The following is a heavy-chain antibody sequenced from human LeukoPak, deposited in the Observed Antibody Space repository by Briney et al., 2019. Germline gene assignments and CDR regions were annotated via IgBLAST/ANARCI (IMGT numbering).Heavy chain of an antibody. CDR3: AGETYYDFWSGYNYYYYMDV. J-gene: IGHJ6*03. Sequence: ASVKVSCKASGYTFTSYDINWVRQATGQGLEWMGWMNPNSGNTGYAQKFQGRVTMTRNTSISTAYMELSSLRSEDTAVYYCAGETYYDFWSGYNYYYYMDVWGKGTTVTVSS. D-gene: IGHD3-3*01. CDR1: GYTFTSYD. CDR2: MNPNSGNT. V-gene: IGHV1-8*01.